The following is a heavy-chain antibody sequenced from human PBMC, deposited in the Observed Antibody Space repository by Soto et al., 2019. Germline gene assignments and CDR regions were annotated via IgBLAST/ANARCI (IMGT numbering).Heavy chain of an antibody. CDR3: AKQQGPGTPYYYAMNV. V-gene: IGHV3-23*01. D-gene: IGHD1-1*01. Sequence: GGSLRLSCAASGFTFSSYAMSWVRQAPGKGLEWVSTLSGSGGSTYYAASVKGRFTISRHNSHNTVYLQMNNLRAEDTAVYYCAKQQGPGTPYYYAMNVWGQGTAVTVSS. CDR2: LSGSGGST. CDR1: GFTFSSYA. J-gene: IGHJ6*02.